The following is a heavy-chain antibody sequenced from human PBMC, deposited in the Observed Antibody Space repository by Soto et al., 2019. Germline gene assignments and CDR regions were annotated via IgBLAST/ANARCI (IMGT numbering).Heavy chain of an antibody. Sequence: PGGSLRLSCAASGFTFSSYAMSWVRQAPWKGLEWVSAISGSGGSTYYADSVKGRFTISRDNSKNTLYLQMNSLRAEDTAVYYCAKVPLYYYDSSGYHWHYFDYWGQGTLVNVSS. CDR3: AKVPLYYYDSSGYHWHYFDY. V-gene: IGHV3-23*01. CDR2: ISGSGGST. D-gene: IGHD3-22*01. CDR1: GFTFSSYA. J-gene: IGHJ4*02.